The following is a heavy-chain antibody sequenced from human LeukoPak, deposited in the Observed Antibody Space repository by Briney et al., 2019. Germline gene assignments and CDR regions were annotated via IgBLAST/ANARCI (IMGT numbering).Heavy chain of an antibody. CDR3: AREGQRWLQDY. CDR2: INHSGST. D-gene: IGHD5-24*01. J-gene: IGHJ4*02. V-gene: IGHV4-30-2*01. CDR1: GGSISSGGYS. Sequence: SETLSLTCAVSGGSISSGGYSWSWIRQPPGKGLEWIGEINHSGSTNYNPSLKSRVTISVDTSKNQFSLKLSSVTAADTAVYYCAREGQRWLQDYWGQGTLVTVSS.